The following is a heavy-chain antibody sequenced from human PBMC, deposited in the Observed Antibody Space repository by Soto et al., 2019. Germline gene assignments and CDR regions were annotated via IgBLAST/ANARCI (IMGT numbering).Heavy chain of an antibody. CDR2: IYYSGST. J-gene: IGHJ6*02. V-gene: IGHV4-31*03. CDR3: ARTCTVYYYYGMDV. Sequence: PSETLSLTCTVSGGSISSGGYYWSWIRQHPGKGLEWIGYIYYSGSTYYNKSLKSRVTISVDTSKNQFSLKLSSVTAADTAVYYCARTCTVYYYYGMDVWGQGTTVTVSS. D-gene: IGHD2-8*01. CDR1: GGSISSGGYY.